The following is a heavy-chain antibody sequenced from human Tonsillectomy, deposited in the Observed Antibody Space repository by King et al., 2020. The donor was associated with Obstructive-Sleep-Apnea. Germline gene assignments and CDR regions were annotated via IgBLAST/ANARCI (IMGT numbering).Heavy chain of an antibody. J-gene: IGHJ3*01. CDR3: TTETSITMIVVVMPL. V-gene: IGHV3-15*01. CDR1: GFTFSNAW. Sequence: VQLVESGGGLVKPGGSLRLSCAASGFTFSNAWMSWVRQAPGKGLEWVGRIKSKTDGGTTDYAAPVKGRFTISRDDSKKTLYLQMNSLKTEDTAVYYCTTETSITMIVVVMPLWGQGTMVTVSS. D-gene: IGHD3-22*01. CDR2: IKSKTDGGTT.